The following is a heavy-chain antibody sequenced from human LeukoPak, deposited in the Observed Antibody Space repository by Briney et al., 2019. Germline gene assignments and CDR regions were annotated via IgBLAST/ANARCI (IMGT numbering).Heavy chain of an antibody. Sequence: ASVKVSCKASGYTFNHHGISWVRQAPGQGLEWMGWVSCFNGDTHYAQKFQGRVTKTRDTSTTTAYMELRSLRSDDTALYYCARDPTNTSGRYAYFDFWGQGTLVTVSS. CDR3: ARDPTNTSGRYAYFDF. D-gene: IGHD6-19*01. V-gene: IGHV1-18*04. CDR2: VSCFNGDT. CDR1: GYTFNHHG. J-gene: IGHJ4*02.